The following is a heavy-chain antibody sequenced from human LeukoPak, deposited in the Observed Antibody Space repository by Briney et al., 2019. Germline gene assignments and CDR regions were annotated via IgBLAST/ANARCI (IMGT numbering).Heavy chain of an antibody. V-gene: IGHV3-43D*03. CDR1: GFTFDDYA. CDR2: ISWDGGST. D-gene: IGHD6-13*01. CDR3: AKEGIAAAGTRAYYYYMDV. Sequence: PGGSLRLSCAASGFTFDDYAMHWVRQAPGKGLEWVSLISWDGGSTYYADSVKGRFTISRDDSKNSLYLQMNSLRAEDTGLYYCAKEGIAAAGTRAYYYYMDVWGKGTTVTVSS. J-gene: IGHJ6*03.